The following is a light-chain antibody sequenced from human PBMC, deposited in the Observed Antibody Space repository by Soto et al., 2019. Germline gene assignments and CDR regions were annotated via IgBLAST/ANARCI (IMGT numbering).Light chain of an antibody. V-gene: IGLV3-1*01. CDR2: QDS. CDR3: QAWDSSTYV. J-gene: IGLJ1*01. Sequence: SYELTQPPSVSVSPGQTASITYSGDKLGDKYACWYQQKPGQSPVLVIYQDSKRPSGIPERFSGSNSGNTATLTISGTQAMDEADYYCQAWDSSTYVFGTGTKV. CDR1: KLGDKY.